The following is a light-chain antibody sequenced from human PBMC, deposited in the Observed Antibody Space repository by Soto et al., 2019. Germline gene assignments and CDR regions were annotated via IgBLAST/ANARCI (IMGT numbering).Light chain of an antibody. CDR1: RSDVGGYNY. J-gene: IGLJ1*01. CDR2: DVS. V-gene: IGLV2-14*03. CDR3: SSYTSGSTYV. Sequence: QSVLTQPASVSGSPGQSITISCTGTRSDVGGYNYVSWYQQHPGKAPELMIYDVSSRPSGVSSRFSGSKSGNTASLTISGLLAEDEADYYCSSYTSGSTYVFGTGTKVTVL.